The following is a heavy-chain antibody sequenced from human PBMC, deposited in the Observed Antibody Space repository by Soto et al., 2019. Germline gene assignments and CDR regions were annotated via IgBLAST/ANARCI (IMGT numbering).Heavy chain of an antibody. CDR3: AKDPGLVFGVVIPLRYGMDV. J-gene: IGHJ6*02. D-gene: IGHD3-3*01. Sequence: QVQLVESGGGVVQPGRSLRLSCAASGFTSSSYGMHWVRQAPGKGLEWVAVISYDGSNKYYADSVKGRFTISRDNSKNTLYLQMNSLRAEDTAVYYCAKDPGLVFGVVIPLRYGMDVWGQGTTVTVSS. CDR2: ISYDGSNK. V-gene: IGHV3-30*18. CDR1: GFTSSSYG.